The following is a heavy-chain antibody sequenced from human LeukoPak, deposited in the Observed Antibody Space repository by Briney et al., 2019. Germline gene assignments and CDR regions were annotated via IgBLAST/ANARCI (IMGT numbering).Heavy chain of an antibody. V-gene: IGHV4-34*01. J-gene: IGHJ6*03. CDR2: INHSGST. D-gene: IGHD6-13*01. CDR1: GGSFSGYY. Sequence: SETLSLTCAVYGGSFSGYYWSWIRQPPGKGLEWIGEINHSGSTNYNPSLKSRVTISVDTYKNQFSLKLSSVTAADTAVYYCARVPRGSSSWFYYYYYMDVWGKGTTVTISS. CDR3: ARVPRGSSSWFYYYYYMDV.